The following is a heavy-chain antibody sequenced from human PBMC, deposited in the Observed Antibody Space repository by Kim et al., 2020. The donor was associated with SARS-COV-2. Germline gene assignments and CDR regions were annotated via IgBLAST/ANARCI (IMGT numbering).Heavy chain of an antibody. Sequence: GGSLRLSCATSRFSFGDFALHWVRQAPGKGLEWVAGINWNSREIAYADSVKGRVTISRDDATKSLYLDMKSLGPEDTALYYCAKDRGRLVYYYGMDAWG. CDR1: RFSFGDFA. V-gene: IGHV3-9*01. J-gene: IGHJ6*02. CDR3: AKDRGRLVYYYGMDA. D-gene: IGHD6-19*01. CDR2: INWNSREI.